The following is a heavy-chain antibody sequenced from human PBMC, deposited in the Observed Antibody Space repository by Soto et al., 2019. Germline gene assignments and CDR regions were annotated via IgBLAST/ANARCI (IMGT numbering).Heavy chain of an antibody. Sequence: EVQLVDSGGGLVQPGGSLRLSCAASGFTFTSYWMTWVRQAPGKGLEWVANINQDGGEIYYVDSVKGRFTISRDNAKNSLFLQMNSLGPEDTAVYYCARPGSYCSGGSYFPFQHWGQGTRVTVSS. CDR1: GFTFTSYW. D-gene: IGHD2-15*01. J-gene: IGHJ1*01. V-gene: IGHV3-7*03. CDR2: INQDGGEI. CDR3: ARPGSYCSGGSYFPFQH.